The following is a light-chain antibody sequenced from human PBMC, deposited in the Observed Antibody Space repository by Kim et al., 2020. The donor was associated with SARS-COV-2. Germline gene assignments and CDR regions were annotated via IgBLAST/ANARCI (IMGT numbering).Light chain of an antibody. CDR1: QSVSPN. J-gene: IGKJ2*01. Sequence: SVSPGARATLSCRASQSVSPNLAWYQQKPGQAPRLLIYAASTRATGIPARFSGSGSGTEFTLTISSPQSEDFALYYCQQYNNWPYTFGQGTKLEI. V-gene: IGKV3-15*01. CDR2: AAS. CDR3: QQYNNWPYT.